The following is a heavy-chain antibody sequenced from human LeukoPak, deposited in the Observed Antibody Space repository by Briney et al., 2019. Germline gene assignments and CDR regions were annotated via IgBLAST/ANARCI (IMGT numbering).Heavy chain of an antibody. Sequence: GGSLRLSCAASGFTVSSNYMSWVRQAPGKGLEWVSVIYSGGGTYYADPVKGRFTISRDNSKNTLYLQMNSLRAEDTAVYYCAREGSQGGMDVWGQGTTVTVSS. J-gene: IGHJ6*02. CDR3: AREGSQGGMDV. CDR1: GFTVSSNY. V-gene: IGHV3-66*02. CDR2: IYSGGGT.